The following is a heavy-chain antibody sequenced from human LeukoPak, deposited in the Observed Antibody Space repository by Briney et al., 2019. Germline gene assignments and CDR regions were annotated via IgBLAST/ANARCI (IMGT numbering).Heavy chain of an antibody. D-gene: IGHD6-13*01. J-gene: IGHJ4*02. CDR3: ARQIAAADIDY. CDR1: GGSISSGGYY. V-gene: IGHV4-61*08. Sequence: PSETLSLTCTVSGGSISSGGYYWSWIRQPPGKGLEWIGYIYYSGSTNYNPSLKSRVTISVDTSKNQFSLKLSSVTAADTAVYYCARQIAAADIDYWGQGTLVTVSS. CDR2: IYYSGST.